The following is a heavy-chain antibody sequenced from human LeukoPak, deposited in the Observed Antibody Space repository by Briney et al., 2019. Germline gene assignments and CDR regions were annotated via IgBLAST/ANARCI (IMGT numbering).Heavy chain of an antibody. Sequence: GGSLRLSCAASGFTVSSNYMSWVRQAPGKGLEWVSVIYSGGSTYYADSVKGRFTISRDNSKNTLYLQMNSLRAEDTAVYYRAREWNSGYDDAFDIWGQGTMVTVSS. CDR1: GFTVSSNY. D-gene: IGHD5-12*01. CDR3: AREWNSGYDDAFDI. V-gene: IGHV3-66*01. J-gene: IGHJ3*02. CDR2: IYSGGST.